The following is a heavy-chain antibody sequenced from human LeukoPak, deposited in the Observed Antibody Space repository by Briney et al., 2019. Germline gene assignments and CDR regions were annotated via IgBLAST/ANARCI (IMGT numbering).Heavy chain of an antibody. Sequence: GGSLRLSCAASGFIFSTYAMSWVRQAPGKGLGWVSAISGSGGRTKYADSVKGRFTISRDNSKNTLYLQMNSLRAEDTAIYYCAKGGANTMPPSLFDYWGQGTLVTVSS. CDR2: ISGSGGRT. CDR3: AKGGANTMPPSLFDY. J-gene: IGHJ4*02. D-gene: IGHD2-2*01. CDR1: GFIFSTYA. V-gene: IGHV3-23*01.